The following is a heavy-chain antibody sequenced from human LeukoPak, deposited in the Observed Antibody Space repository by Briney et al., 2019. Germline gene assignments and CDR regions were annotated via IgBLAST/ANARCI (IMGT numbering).Heavy chain of an antibody. CDR3: AKDFGSSQNY. D-gene: IGHD6-13*01. V-gene: IGHV3-30*18. Sequence: GGSLRLSCAASGFTFSSYGMHWVRRAPGKGLEWVAVISYDGSNKYYTDSVKGRFTISRDNSKNTLYLQMNSLRAEDTAVYYCAKDFGSSQNYWGQGTLVTVSS. J-gene: IGHJ4*02. CDR2: ISYDGSNK. CDR1: GFTFSSYG.